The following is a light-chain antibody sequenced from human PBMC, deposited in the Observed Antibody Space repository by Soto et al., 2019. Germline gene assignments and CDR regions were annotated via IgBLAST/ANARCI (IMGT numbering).Light chain of an antibody. CDR2: DAS. J-gene: IGKJ5*01. CDR1: QSVNRY. V-gene: IGKV3D-15*01. CDR3: QHYSSSPPAIT. Sequence: EVVMTQSPATVSVSPGERATLSCRASQSVNRYLVWYQQKPGQAPRLLMYDASKRATGIPARFSGSGSGTDFTLTISRLEPEDFAVYYCQHYSSSPPAITFGQGTRLEIK.